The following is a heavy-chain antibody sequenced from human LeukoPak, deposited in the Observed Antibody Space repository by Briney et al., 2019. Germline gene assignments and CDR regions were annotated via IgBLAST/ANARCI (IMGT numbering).Heavy chain of an antibody. D-gene: IGHD1-14*01. V-gene: IGHV1-18*01. CDR1: GYTFTSYG. CDR3: ARDMTVEAEPDDAFDI. CDR2: ISAYNGNT. J-gene: IGHJ3*02. Sequence: ASVKVSCKASGYTFTSYGISWVRQAPGQGLEWMGWISAYNGNTNYAQKLQGRVTMTTDTSTSTAYMELRSLRSDDTAVYYRARDMTVEAEPDDAFDIWGQGTMVTVSS.